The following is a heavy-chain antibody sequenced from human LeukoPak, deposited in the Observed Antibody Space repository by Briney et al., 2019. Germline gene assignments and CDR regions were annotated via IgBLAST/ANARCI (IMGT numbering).Heavy chain of an antibody. Sequence: GSLRLSCAASGFTFSSYTMSWIRQPPGKGLEWIGEINHSGITNYNPSLKSRVTISVDTSKNQFSLKLSSVTAADTAVYYCARRSTTPFQTDDYWGQGTLVTVSS. D-gene: IGHD4-17*01. CDR3: ARRSTTPFQTDDY. J-gene: IGHJ4*02. CDR2: INHSGIT. CDR1: GFTFSSYT. V-gene: IGHV4-34*01.